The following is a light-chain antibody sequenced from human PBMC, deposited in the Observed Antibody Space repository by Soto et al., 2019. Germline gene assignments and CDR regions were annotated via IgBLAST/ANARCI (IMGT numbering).Light chain of an antibody. Sequence: DIQMTQSPCTLSASVGDRVTITCRASQSISSWLAWYQQKPGKAPKLLIYKASTLESGVPSRFSGSGSGTEFTLTISSLQPDDFATYYCQQYNSWYTFGQGTKLEI. CDR2: KAS. V-gene: IGKV1-5*03. CDR1: QSISSW. CDR3: QQYNSWYT. J-gene: IGKJ2*01.